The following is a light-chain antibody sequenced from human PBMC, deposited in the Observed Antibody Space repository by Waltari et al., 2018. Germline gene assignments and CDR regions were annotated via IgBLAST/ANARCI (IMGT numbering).Light chain of an antibody. J-gene: IGLJ1*01. CDR3: YAYAGTRGV. CDR1: SSGIASYNL. Sequence: QSALTQPASVSGSPGQSITISCTGTSSGIASYNLVSWYQQHPGKAPKLIIYEANKRPSGVSSRFSGSKSGNTASLTISGPQAEDEANYYCYAYAGTRGVFGTGTKVTVL. V-gene: IGLV2-23*01. CDR2: EAN.